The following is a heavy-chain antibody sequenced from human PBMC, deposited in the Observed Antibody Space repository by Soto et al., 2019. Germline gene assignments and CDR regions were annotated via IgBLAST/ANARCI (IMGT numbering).Heavy chain of an antibody. CDR2: IYHSGST. Sequence: QLQLQESGSGLVKPSQTLSLTCAVSGGSISSDGYSWSWIRQPPGKGQESIGYIYHSGSTYYNPSTKSRVHISVDRSKNQFSLQLSSVAAADTAGYYCARGMTTVTTCAYWGQGTLVPVSS. J-gene: IGHJ4*02. D-gene: IGHD4-17*01. V-gene: IGHV4-30-2*01. CDR1: GGSISSDGYS. CDR3: ARGMTTVTTCAY.